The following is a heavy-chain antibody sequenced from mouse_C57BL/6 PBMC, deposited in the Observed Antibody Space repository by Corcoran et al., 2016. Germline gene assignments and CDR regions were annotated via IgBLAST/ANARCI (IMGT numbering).Heavy chain of an antibody. CDR1: GYTFTDYY. V-gene: IGHV1-26*01. D-gene: IGHD1-1*01. CDR2: INPNNGGT. Sequence: EVQLQQSGPELVKPGASVKISCKASGYTFTDYYMNWVKQSHGKSLEWIGDINPNNGGTSYNQKFKGKATLTVDKSSSTAYMELRSLTSEDSAVYYCARSHYYGSDWYFDVWGTGTTVTVSS. CDR3: ARSHYYGSDWYFDV. J-gene: IGHJ1*03.